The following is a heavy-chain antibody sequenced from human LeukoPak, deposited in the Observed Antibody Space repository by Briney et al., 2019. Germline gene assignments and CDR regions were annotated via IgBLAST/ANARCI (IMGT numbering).Heavy chain of an antibody. CDR2: ISAYNGNL. J-gene: IGHJ4*02. Sequence: ASVKVSCKASGYTFTNYGISWVRQAPGQGLEWMGWISAYNGNLNYAQRHQGRITMTTDKYTSTAYMELRSLGSDDTAVYYCARDPKKYYYDAAGYYPFDYWGQGTLVTVSS. V-gene: IGHV1-18*01. D-gene: IGHD3-22*01. CDR1: GYTFTNYG. CDR3: ARDPKKYYYDAAGYYPFDY.